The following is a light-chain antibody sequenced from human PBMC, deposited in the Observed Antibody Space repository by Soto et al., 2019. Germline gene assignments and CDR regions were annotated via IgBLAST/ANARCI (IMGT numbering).Light chain of an antibody. J-gene: IGKJ4*01. V-gene: IGKV3-20*01. CDR2: DAS. CDR3: QQFGGSIT. CDR1: QSISSSD. Sequence: EIVLTQSPGTLSLSPGESATLSCRASQSISSSDLAWYQQRPGQAPTFLIYDASRRAAGVPERFSGSGSGTDXTLAISRLEPEDFAVYYCQQFGGSITFGGGTKVEIK.